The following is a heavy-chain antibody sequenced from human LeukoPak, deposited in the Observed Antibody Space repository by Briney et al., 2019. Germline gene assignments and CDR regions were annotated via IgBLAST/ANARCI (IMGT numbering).Heavy chain of an antibody. J-gene: IGHJ4*02. CDR2: ISSSGSTI. D-gene: IGHD6-6*01. CDR3: ASSGYSSSFRDH. V-gene: IGHV3-11*04. Sequence: GGSLRLSCAASGFTFSDYYMSWIRQAPGKGLEWVSYISSSGSTIYYADSVKGRFTISRDNAKNSLYLQTNSLRAEDTAVYYCASSGYSSSFRDHWGQGTLVTVSS. CDR1: GFTFSDYY.